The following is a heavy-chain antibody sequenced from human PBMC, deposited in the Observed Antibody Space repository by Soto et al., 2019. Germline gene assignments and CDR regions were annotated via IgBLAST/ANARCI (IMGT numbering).Heavy chain of an antibody. CDR3: AKVGIGWSDVFDV. Sequence: EVQLLESGGGLAQPGGFLRLTCAASGFTFSTYGMAWVRQAQGTGLEWVASISSTGGTTYYADSVKGRFSISRDDSKNPFYLQMHSLGADDTALYCCAKVGIGWSDVFDVWGQGTKVTVSS. D-gene: IGHD6-19*01. J-gene: IGHJ3*01. V-gene: IGHV3-23*01. CDR2: ISSTGGTT. CDR1: GFTFSTYG.